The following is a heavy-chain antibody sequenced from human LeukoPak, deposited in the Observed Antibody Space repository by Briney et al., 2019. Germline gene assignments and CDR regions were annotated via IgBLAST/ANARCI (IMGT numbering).Heavy chain of an antibody. CDR3: AKDDTPGIAAAGTFTDAFDT. D-gene: IGHD6-13*01. V-gene: IGHV3-21*04. CDR1: GFTFSSYS. CDR2: ISTSSSYI. Sequence: GGSLRLSCAASGFTFSSYSMNWVRQAPGKGLEWVSSISTSSSYIYYADSVKGRFTISRDNAKNSLYLQMNSLRAEDTAVYYCAKDDTPGIAAAGTFTDAFDTWGQGTMVTISS. J-gene: IGHJ3*02.